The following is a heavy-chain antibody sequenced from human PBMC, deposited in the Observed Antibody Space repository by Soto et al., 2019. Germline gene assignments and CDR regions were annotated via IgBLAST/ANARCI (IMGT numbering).Heavy chain of an antibody. CDR1: GYSFTSYW. V-gene: IGHV5-51*01. CDR3: ARYSSGWYLNYYGMDV. Sequence: RGESLKISCKGSGYSFTSYWIGWVRQMPGKGLEWMGIVYPGDSDTRYSPSFQGQVTISADKSISTAYLQWSSLKASDTAMYYCARYSSGWYLNYYGMDVWGQGTTVTVSS. J-gene: IGHJ6*02. D-gene: IGHD6-19*01. CDR2: VYPGDSDT.